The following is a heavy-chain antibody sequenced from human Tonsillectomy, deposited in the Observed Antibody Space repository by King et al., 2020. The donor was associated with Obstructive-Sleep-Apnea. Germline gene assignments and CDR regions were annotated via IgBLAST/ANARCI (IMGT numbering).Heavy chain of an antibody. CDR2: ISYDGRDK. Sequence: VQLVESGGGVVQPGRSLRLSCAASGFTFSTYEMHWVRQAPGKGLEWVAVISYDGRDKYYADSGKGRFTISRDNSKNTLSLQMNSLTTEDTAVFYCATYGDYPGSSFDYWGQGTLVTVSS. CDR1: GFTFSTYE. J-gene: IGHJ4*02. D-gene: IGHD4-17*01. CDR3: ATYGDYPGSSFDY. V-gene: IGHV3-30*04.